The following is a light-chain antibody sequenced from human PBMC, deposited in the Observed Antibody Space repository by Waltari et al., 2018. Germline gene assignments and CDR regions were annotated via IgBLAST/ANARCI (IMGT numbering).Light chain of an antibody. CDR1: QSISNY. CDR3: QQSYSTPRLT. Sequence: DIQMTQSPSSLSASVGDRVTITCRASQSISNYLNWYQQKPEKAPKLLIYAASSLQSEVPSRFSGSGSGTDFTLTISSLQPEDFATYYCQQSYSTPRLTFGGGTKVEIK. J-gene: IGKJ4*01. CDR2: AAS. V-gene: IGKV1-39*01.